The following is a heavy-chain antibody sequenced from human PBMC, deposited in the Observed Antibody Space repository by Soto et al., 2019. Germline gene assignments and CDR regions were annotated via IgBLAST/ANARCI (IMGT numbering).Heavy chain of an antibody. CDR2: ISSSSSYI. CDR1: GFTFSSYS. D-gene: IGHD6-19*01. CDR3: ARGIAVAGPYDY. Sequence: GGSLRLSCAASGFTFSSYSMNWVRQAPGKGLEWVSSISSSSSYIYYADSVKGRFTISRDNAKNSLYLQMNSLRAEDTAVYYCARGIAVAGPYDYWGQGTLDTVSS. J-gene: IGHJ4*02. V-gene: IGHV3-21*01.